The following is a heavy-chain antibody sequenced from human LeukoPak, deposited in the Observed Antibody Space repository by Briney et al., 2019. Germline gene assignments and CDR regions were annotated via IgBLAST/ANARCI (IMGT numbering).Heavy chain of an antibody. D-gene: IGHD3-22*01. CDR3: ATQVDSSGYYFWDYYFDY. V-gene: IGHV3-21*01. CDR2: ISSSSSYI. Sequence: SGGSLRLSWAASGFSFNTYSMTWVRQARGKGLEWVSSISSSSSYIYYADSVKGRFTISRDNAKNSLYLQMNSLRAEDTAVYYCATQVDSSGYYFWDYYFDYWGQGTLVTVSS. J-gene: IGHJ4*02. CDR1: GFSFNTYS.